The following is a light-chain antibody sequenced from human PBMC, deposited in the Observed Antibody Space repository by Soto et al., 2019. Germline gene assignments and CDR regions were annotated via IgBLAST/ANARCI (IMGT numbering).Light chain of an antibody. J-gene: IGLJ2*01. CDR1: SSNIGSNY. CDR3: AAWDDSLRGVG. CDR2: RNS. V-gene: IGLV1-47*01. Sequence: QSVLTQPPSASGTPGQRVTISCSGRSSNIGSNYVYWYQQLPGTVPQLLIYRNSERPSGVPDRFSDSKSGTSASLAISGLRSEDEADNYCAAWDDSLRGVGFGGGPKLTAL.